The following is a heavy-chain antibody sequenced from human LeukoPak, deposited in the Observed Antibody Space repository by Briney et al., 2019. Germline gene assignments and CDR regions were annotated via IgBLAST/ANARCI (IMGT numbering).Heavy chain of an antibody. V-gene: IGHV4-4*07. Sequence: PSETLSLTCTVSGGSISGYYWIWIRQPAGKGLEWIGRIYTSGSTNYNPSLKRRDTMSVDTSKNQFSLKLNSVTAADTAVYYCARVRDDYSWSFDYWGQGTLVTVSS. CDR2: IYTSGST. J-gene: IGHJ4*02. CDR3: ARVRDDYSWSFDY. D-gene: IGHD5-24*01. CDR1: GGSISGYY.